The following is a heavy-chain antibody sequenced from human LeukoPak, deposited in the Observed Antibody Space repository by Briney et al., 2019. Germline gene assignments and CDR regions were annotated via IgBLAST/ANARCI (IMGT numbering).Heavy chain of an antibody. J-gene: IGHJ6*02. D-gene: IGHD3-22*01. V-gene: IGHV1-18*01. Sequence: ASVKVSCKASGYTFTSYGISWVRQAPGQGLEWMGWISAYNGNTNYAQKFQGRVTITADKSTSTAYMELSSLRSEDTAVYYCGIGTGYYYDSSGYYPPINYYYGMDVWGQGTTVTVSS. CDR1: GYTFTSYG. CDR2: ISAYNGNT. CDR3: GIGTGYYYDSSGYYPPINYYYGMDV.